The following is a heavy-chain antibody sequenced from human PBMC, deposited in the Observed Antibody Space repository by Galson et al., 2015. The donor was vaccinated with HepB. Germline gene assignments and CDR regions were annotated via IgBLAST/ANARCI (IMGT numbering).Heavy chain of an antibody. Sequence: QSGAEVKKPGASVKVSCKASGYTFTSYGISWVRQAPGQGLEWMGWISAYNGNTNYAQKLQGRVTMTTDTSTSTAYMELRSLRSDDTAVYYCARDFRDDILTGSPFDYWGQGTLVTVSS. D-gene: IGHD3-9*01. V-gene: IGHV1-18*01. CDR2: ISAYNGNT. CDR1: GYTFTSYG. J-gene: IGHJ4*02. CDR3: ARDFRDDILTGSPFDY.